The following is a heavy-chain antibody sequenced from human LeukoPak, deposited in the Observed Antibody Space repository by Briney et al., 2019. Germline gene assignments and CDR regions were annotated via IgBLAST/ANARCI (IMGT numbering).Heavy chain of an antibody. J-gene: IGHJ4*01. Sequence: KSGGSLRLSCAASGFTFTNAWMTWVRQAPGKGLDWVGRIKSKTDGGTPGYAAPVKDRFTISRDDSTNTLYLQMNSLNTYDTAVYYCTTISSTGDLDFWGHGTLVTVSS. CDR3: TTISSTGDLDF. V-gene: IGHV3-15*01. D-gene: IGHD1-1*01. CDR2: IKSKTDGGTP. CDR1: GFTFTNAW.